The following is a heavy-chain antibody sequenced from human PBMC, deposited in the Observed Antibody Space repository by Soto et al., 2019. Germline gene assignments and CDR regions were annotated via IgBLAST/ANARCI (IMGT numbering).Heavy chain of an antibody. V-gene: IGHV4-34*01. CDR2: INHSGST. CDR3: ARDKITGLFDY. D-gene: IGHD2-8*02. J-gene: IGHJ4*02. CDR1: GGSFRGYY. Sequence: QVQLQQWGAGLLKPSETLSLTCAVYGGSFRGYYWTWIRQPPGTGLEGIGEINHSGSTNYNPSLKSRVTISVDTSKNQFSLKLTSVTAADSAVSYCARDKITGLFDYWGQGTLVTVSS.